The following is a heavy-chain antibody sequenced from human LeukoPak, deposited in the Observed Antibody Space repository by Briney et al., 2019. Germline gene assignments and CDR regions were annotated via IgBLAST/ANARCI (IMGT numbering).Heavy chain of an antibody. CDR1: GYSYSRYW. Sequence: GESLQISCKGSGYSYSRYWIGWVRQLPGRGLEWMGIIYPGDSDTKYSPSFQGQVTISADKSISTAYLQWSSLKASDTAMYYRARCDYDVDYGFDIWGQGTMVTVSA. CDR3: ARCDYDVDYGFDI. V-gene: IGHV5-51*01. J-gene: IGHJ3*02. CDR2: IYPGDSDT. D-gene: IGHD5-12*01.